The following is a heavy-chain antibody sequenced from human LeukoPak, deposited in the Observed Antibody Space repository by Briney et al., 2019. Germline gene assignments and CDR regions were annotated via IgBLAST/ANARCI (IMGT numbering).Heavy chain of an antibody. CDR2: IRYDGSNK. D-gene: IGHD2-2*01. J-gene: IGHJ6*03. V-gene: IGHV3-30*02. CDR3: AKDGLNIVVVPAAISRNYYYYYMDV. Sequence: GGSLRLSCAASGFTFGSYGMHWVRQAPGKGLEWVAFIRYDGSNKYYADSVKGRFTISRDNSKNTLYLQMNSLRAEDTAVYYCAKDGLNIVVVPAAISRNYYYYYMDVWGKGTTVTISS. CDR1: GFTFGSYG.